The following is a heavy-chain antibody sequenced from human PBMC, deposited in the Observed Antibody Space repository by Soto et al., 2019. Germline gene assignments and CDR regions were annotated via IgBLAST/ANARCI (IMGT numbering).Heavy chain of an antibody. CDR2: IIPIFGTA. CDR3: ARGLPGTTATTDYGMDV. V-gene: IGHV1-69*13. J-gene: IGHJ6*02. Sequence: SVKVSCKASGGTFSSYAISWVRQAPGQGLEWMGGIIPIFGTANYAQKFQGRVTITADESTSTAYMELSSLRSEDTAVYYCARGLPGTTATTDYGMDVWGHGTTVTCSS. D-gene: IGHD4-17*01. CDR1: GGTFSSYA.